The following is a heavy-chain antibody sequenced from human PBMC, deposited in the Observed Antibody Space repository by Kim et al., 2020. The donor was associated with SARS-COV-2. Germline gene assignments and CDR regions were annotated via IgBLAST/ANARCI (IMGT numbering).Heavy chain of an antibody. Sequence: FQGRVTITRDTSASTAYMELSSLRSEDTAVYYCARDLVVVVPAARNAFDIWGQGTMVTVSS. V-gene: IGHV1-3*01. J-gene: IGHJ3*02. CDR3: ARDLVVVVPAARNAFDI. D-gene: IGHD2-2*01.